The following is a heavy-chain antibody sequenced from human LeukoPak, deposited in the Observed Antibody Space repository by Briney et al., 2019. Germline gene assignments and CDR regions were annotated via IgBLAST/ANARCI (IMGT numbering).Heavy chain of an antibody. Sequence: QTGGSLRLSCAASGFTFSSYGMHWVRQAPSKGLEWVAVISYDGSNKYYADSVKGRFTISRDNSKNTLYLQMNSLRAEDTAVYYCAKLLNYYDSSGYLDANAFDIWGQGTMVTVSS. D-gene: IGHD3-22*01. CDR3: AKLLNYYDSSGYLDANAFDI. CDR1: GFTFSSYG. V-gene: IGHV3-30*18. J-gene: IGHJ3*02. CDR2: ISYDGSNK.